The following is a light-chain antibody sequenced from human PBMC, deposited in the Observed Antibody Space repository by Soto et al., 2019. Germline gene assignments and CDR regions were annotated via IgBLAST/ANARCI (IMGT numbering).Light chain of an antibody. CDR1: TGDVGTYNY. Sequence: QSALTQPRSVSGSPGQSVTISCTGTTGDVGTYNYVSWYRQHPGRAPKLMIYDVTTRPSGVPDRFSGSKSGNTASLTISGLQAEDEADYYCCSYAVMYTHWEFGAGTKLTVL. V-gene: IGLV2-11*01. CDR2: DVT. CDR3: CSYAVMYTHWE. J-gene: IGLJ3*02.